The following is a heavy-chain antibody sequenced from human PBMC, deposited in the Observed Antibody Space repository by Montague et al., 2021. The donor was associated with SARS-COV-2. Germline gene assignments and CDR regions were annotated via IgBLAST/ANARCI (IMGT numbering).Heavy chain of an antibody. D-gene: IGHD3-10*01. Sequence: SETLSLTCAVYGGSFSDSYWSWIRQPPGKGLEWIGEINHGGITKYSPSLKSRVTISADTSKNQFSLKMKSVTAADTAIYYCARGDRGVGMIVVVMIGAEYDFDYWGQGSLVTVSS. CDR1: GGSFSDSY. CDR3: ARGDRGVGMIVVVMIGAEYDFDY. V-gene: IGHV4-34*01. CDR2: INHGGIT. J-gene: IGHJ4*02.